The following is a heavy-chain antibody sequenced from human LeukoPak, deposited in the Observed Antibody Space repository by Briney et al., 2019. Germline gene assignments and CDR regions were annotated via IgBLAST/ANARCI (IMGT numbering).Heavy chain of an antibody. CDR1: GGSVSSYY. CDR3: ARSRRLRYFDWLFGPFDY. D-gene: IGHD3-9*01. CDR2: IYYSGST. Sequence: SETLSLTCTVSGGSVSSYYWSWIRQPPGKGLEWIGYIYYSGSTNYNPSLKSRVTISVDTSKNQFSLKLSSVTAADTAVYYCARSRRLRYFDWLFGPFDYWGQGTLVTVSS. J-gene: IGHJ4*02. V-gene: IGHV4-59*02.